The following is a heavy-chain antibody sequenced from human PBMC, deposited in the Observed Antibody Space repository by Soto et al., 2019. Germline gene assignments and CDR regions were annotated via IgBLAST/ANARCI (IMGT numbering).Heavy chain of an antibody. CDR3: ARDWSGTTDNWFDP. D-gene: IGHD1-7*01. Sequence: ASVKVSCKASGYTFTSYGISWVRQAPGQGLEWMGWISAYSGNTNYAQKLQGRVTMTTDTSTSTAYMELSRLRSDDTAVYYCARDWSGTTDNWFDPWGQGTLVTVPQ. CDR2: ISAYSGNT. J-gene: IGHJ5*02. CDR1: GYTFTSYG. V-gene: IGHV1-18*01.